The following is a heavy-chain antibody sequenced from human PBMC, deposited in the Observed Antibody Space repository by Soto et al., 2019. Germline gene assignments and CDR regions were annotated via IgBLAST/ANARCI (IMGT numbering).Heavy chain of an antibody. CDR1: GDTVTTYD. D-gene: IGHD3-10*01. J-gene: IGHJ4*02. V-gene: IGHV1-8*01. Sequence: ASVKVSCKASGDTVTTYDINWVRQATGHGLEWRGWINPNSGNIGYAQRFQGKVTMTRDTAIRTAYMEVSSLRSDDMAVYYCARGRTSGSHNFIDYRGQGTFLTVSS. CDR3: ARGRTSGSHNFIDY. CDR2: INPNSGNI.